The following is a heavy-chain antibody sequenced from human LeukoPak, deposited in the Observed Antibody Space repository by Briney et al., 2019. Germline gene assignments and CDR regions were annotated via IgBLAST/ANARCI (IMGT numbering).Heavy chain of an antibody. V-gene: IGHV3-66*02. D-gene: IGHD5-12*01. CDR1: GFAVSNNY. J-gene: IGHJ4*02. CDR2: IDTGLNK. CDR3: ARDISGPGYHFDH. Sequence: GGSLRLSCAASGFAVSNNYMSWVRQAPGKGLEWVSIIDTGLNKYYAGCVKGRFTISRDNSKNTLYLQMNNLRPEDTAVYYWARDISGPGYHFDHWGQGTLVTVSS.